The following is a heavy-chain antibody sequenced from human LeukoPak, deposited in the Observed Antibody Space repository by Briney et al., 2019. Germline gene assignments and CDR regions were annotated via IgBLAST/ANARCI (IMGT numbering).Heavy chain of an antibody. CDR3: ARIGASGYDWSGDLYFDY. CDR1: GGSISSSSYY. D-gene: IGHD5-12*01. J-gene: IGHJ4*02. V-gene: IGHV4-39*07. Sequence: PSETLSLTCTVSGGSISSSSYYWGWIRQPPGKGLEWIGSIYYSGSTYYNPSLKSRVTISVDTSKNQFSLKLSSVTAADTAVYYCARIGASGYDWSGDLYFDYWGQGTLVTVSS. CDR2: IYYSGST.